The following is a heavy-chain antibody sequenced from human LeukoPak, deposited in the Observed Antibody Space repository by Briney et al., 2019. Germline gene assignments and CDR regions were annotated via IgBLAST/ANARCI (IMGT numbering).Heavy chain of an antibody. CDR2: IYYSGST. Sequence: PSETLSLTCTVSGGSISSGGYYWSWIRQHPGKGLEWIGYIYYSGSTYYIPSLKSRVTISVDTSKNQFSLKLSSVTAADTAVYYCARWVTPNAFDIWGQGTMVTVSS. J-gene: IGHJ3*02. CDR3: ARWVTPNAFDI. D-gene: IGHD4-23*01. V-gene: IGHV4-31*03. CDR1: GGSISSGGYY.